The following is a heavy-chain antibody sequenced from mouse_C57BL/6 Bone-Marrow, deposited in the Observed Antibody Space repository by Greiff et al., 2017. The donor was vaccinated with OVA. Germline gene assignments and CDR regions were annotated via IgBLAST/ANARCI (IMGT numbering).Heavy chain of an antibody. Sequence: EVQLQQSGAELVRPGASVKLSCTASGFNIKDDYMHWVKQRPEQGLEWIGWIDPENGDTEYASKFQGKATITADTSSNTAYLQLSSLTSEDTAVYYCTYSNYHYWGQGTTLTVSS. CDR1: GFNIKDDY. D-gene: IGHD2-5*01. CDR2: IDPENGDT. J-gene: IGHJ2*01. CDR3: TYSNYHY. V-gene: IGHV14-4*01.